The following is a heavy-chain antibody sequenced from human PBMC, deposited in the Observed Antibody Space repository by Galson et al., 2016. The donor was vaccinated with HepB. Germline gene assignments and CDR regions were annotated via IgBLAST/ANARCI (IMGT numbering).Heavy chain of an antibody. V-gene: IGHV1-2*02. CDR3: ARGGGSAYYGMDV. CDR2: INPNSGGT. J-gene: IGHJ6*02. Sequence: SVKVSCKASGYTFTDYYMYWVRQAPGQGLEWMGWINPNSGGTNYAQKLQGRVTVTTDSSASTAYMELRSLRSDNTAVYYCARGGGSAYYGMDVWGQGTTVSVSS. CDR1: GYTFTDYY. D-gene: IGHD1-26*01.